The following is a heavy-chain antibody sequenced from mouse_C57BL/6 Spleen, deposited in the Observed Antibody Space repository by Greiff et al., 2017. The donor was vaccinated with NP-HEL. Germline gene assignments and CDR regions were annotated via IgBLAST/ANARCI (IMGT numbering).Heavy chain of an antibody. CDR2: IDPETGGT. Sequence: QVQLKQSGAELVRPGASVTLSCKASGYTFTNYEMHWVKQTPVHGLEWIGAIDPETGGTAYNQKFKGKAILTADKSSSTAYMELRSLTSEDSAVYYCTRDYGSSWDYWGHGTTLTVSS. V-gene: IGHV1-15*01. CDR3: TRDYGSSWDY. CDR1: GYTFTNYE. D-gene: IGHD1-1*01. J-gene: IGHJ2*01.